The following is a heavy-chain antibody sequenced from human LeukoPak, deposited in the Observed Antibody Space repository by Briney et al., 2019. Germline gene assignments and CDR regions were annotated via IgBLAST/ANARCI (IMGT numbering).Heavy chain of an antibody. CDR2: ICGSGGNT. CDR1: GCTFSSYA. D-gene: IGHD4-17*01. CDR3: AKDLCGDSDFDC. Sequence: GGSLGLSCAASGCTFSSYAMSWVRQAPGKGLEWVSVICGSGGNTYYADSVKGRFTNYRDTSKNTLYLQLNSLRAEGTAVSYCAKDLCGDSDFDCWGQATLVTVSS. V-gene: IGHV3-23*01. J-gene: IGHJ4*01.